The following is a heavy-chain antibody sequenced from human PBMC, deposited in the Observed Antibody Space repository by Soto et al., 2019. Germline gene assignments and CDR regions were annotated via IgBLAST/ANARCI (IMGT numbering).Heavy chain of an antibody. CDR2: ISSSSSTI. D-gene: IGHD2-15*01. Sequence: PWGALRLSCAASGFTFSSYSMNWVRQAPGKGLEWVSYISSSSSTIYYADSVKGRFTISRDNAKNSLYLQMNSLRAEDTAVYYCAREDMIVVVVAATNSGAFDIWGQGTMVTVSS. V-gene: IGHV3-48*01. CDR3: AREDMIVVVVAATNSGAFDI. CDR1: GFTFSSYS. J-gene: IGHJ3*02.